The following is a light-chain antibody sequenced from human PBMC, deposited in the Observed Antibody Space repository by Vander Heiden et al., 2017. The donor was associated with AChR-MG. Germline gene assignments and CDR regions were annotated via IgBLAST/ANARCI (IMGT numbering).Light chain of an antibody. CDR3: MQSIQLPCT. CDR1: QSLLHSDGKTY. Sequence: DIVMTQTPLSLPVTPGQPASISCKSSQSLLHSDGKTYFYWYLQKPGQSPHLLIYEAFNRFSGVPDRFSGSGSGTDFTLKISRVEAEDVGVYYCMQSIQLPCTFGQGTRVDIK. V-gene: IGKV2D-29*02. J-gene: IGKJ1*01. CDR2: EAF.